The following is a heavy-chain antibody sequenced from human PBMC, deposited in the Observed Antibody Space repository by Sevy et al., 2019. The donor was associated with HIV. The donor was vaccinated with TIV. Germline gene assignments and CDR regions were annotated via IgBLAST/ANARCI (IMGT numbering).Heavy chain of an antibody. V-gene: IGHV3-49*04. CDR3: TRWSGSQSIFDY. Sequence: GGSLRLSCTDSGFIFGDYGMSWVRQAPGKGLEWIAFFKSKIHGGTTENAASVKGRFTISRDDSKNIVYLQMSNLKTEDTAVYYCTRWSGSQSIFDYWGQGTLVTVSS. CDR1: GFIFGDYG. J-gene: IGHJ4*02. CDR2: FKSKIHGGTT. D-gene: IGHD1-26*01.